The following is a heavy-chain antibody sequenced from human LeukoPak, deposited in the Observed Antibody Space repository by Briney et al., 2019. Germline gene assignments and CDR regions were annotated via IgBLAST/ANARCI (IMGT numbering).Heavy chain of an antibody. CDR1: GFTFDDYG. CDR3: ARGPPLADYYDSSGYSFLGY. D-gene: IGHD3-22*01. CDR2: INWNGGST. V-gene: IGHV3-20*04. Sequence: GGSLRLSCAASGFTFDDYGMSWVRQAPGKGLEWVSGINWNGGSTGYADSVKGRFTISRDNAKNSLYLQMNSLRAEDTALYYCARGPPLADYYDSSGYSFLGYWGQGTLVTVSS. J-gene: IGHJ4*02.